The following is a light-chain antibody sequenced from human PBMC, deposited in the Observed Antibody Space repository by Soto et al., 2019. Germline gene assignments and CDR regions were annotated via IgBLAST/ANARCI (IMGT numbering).Light chain of an antibody. CDR1: ESISAY. CDR2: DAV. J-gene: IGKJ2*01. CDR3: QQRSSGYS. Sequence: IVLTQSPATLSLSPGERATLSCWASESISAYLAWYQQKGGQAPRVLVYDAVYRAKGLPARFSGSGFGTNFTLIITCLEPEDSAVYYCQQRSSGYSFGPGTKLEIK. V-gene: IGKV3-11*01.